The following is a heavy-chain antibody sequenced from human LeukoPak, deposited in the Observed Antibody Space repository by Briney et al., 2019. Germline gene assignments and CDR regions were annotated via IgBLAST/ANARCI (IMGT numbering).Heavy chain of an antibody. CDR2: ISAYNGNT. CDR1: GYTFTSYG. J-gene: IGHJ4*02. CDR3: ARLLLEYYYDSSGYSDY. D-gene: IGHD3-22*01. V-gene: IGHV1-18*01. Sequence: ASVKVSCKASGYTFTSYGISWVRQAPGQGLEWMGWISAYNGNTNYAQKLQGRVTMTTDTSTSTAYMELRSLRSDDTAVYYCARLLLEYYYDSSGYSDYWGQGTLVTVSS.